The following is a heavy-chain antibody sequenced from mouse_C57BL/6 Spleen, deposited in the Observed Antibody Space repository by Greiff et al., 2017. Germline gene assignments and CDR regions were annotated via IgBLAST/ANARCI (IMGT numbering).Heavy chain of an antibody. CDR3: ARDAGDYDLGISAMDY. J-gene: IGHJ4*01. CDR2: SRKKANDYTT. CDR1: GFTFSDFY. Sequence: EVKLMESGGGLVQSGRSLRLSCATSGFTFSDFYMEWVRQAPGKGLEWIAASRKKANDYTTEYSVSVKGRFTVSRDTSQSILYLQMHALRAEDTAIYYCARDAGDYDLGISAMDYWGQGTSVTVSS. V-gene: IGHV7-1*01. D-gene: IGHD2-4*01.